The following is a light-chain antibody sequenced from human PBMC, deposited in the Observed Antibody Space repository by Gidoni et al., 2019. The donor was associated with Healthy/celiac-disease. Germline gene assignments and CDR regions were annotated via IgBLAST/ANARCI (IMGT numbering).Light chain of an antibody. CDR1: ALPTQY. J-gene: IGLJ2*01. CDR3: QSADSSGTYRV. Sequence: SDELTQPPSMSVTPGQTARITCSGDALPTQYAYWYQQKPGQAPVLVIYTDSERPSGIPERFSGSSSGTTVTLTISGVQAEDEADYYCQSADSSGTYRVFGGGTKLTVL. V-gene: IGLV3-25*03. CDR2: TDS.